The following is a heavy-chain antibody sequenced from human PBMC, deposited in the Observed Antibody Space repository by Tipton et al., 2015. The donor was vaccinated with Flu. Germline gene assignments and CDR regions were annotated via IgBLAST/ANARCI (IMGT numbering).Heavy chain of an antibody. J-gene: IGHJ4*02. CDR3: ARGRGGGGCCSFDY. Sequence: SLRLSCAASGFTVSSNYMSWVRQAPGKGLEWVSLINSGGSTDYADSVKGRFAISRDKSKNTLYLQMNSLRAEDTAVYYCARGRGGGGCCSFDYWGQGTLVTVSS. V-gene: IGHV3-53*01. CDR2: INSGGST. D-gene: IGHD2-15*01. CDR1: GFTVSSNY.